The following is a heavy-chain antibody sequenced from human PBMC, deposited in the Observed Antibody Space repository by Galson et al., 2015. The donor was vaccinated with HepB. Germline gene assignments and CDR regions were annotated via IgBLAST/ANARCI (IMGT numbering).Heavy chain of an antibody. CDR1: GGSISSYY. Sequence: ETLSLTCSVSGGSISSYYWRWIRQPAGKGLEWIGRFYSSGSINYNPSLKSRVTMSVDTSKNHFSLNLSSVTAADTAVYYCTGELLRNGDIVWGQGILVTVSS. CDR2: FYSSGSI. CDR3: TGELLRNGDIV. D-gene: IGHD5-12*01. V-gene: IGHV4-4*07. J-gene: IGHJ4*02.